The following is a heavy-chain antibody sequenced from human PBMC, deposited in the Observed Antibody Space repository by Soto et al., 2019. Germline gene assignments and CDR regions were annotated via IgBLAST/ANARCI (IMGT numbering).Heavy chain of an antibody. J-gene: IGHJ6*02. CDR1: GGSISSGGYY. CDR3: ARSYCSSTSCYSNYGMDV. D-gene: IGHD2-2*01. V-gene: IGHV4-31*03. CDR2: IYYSGST. Sequence: TSETLSLTCTVSGGSISSGGYYWSWIRQHPGKGLEWIGYIYYSGSTYYNPSLKSRVTISVDTSKNQFSLKLSSVTAADTAVYYCARSYCSSTSCYSNYGMDVWGQGTTVTVSS.